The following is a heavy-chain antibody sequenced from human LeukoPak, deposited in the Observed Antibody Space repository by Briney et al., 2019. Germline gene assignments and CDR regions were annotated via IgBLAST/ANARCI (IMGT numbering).Heavy chain of an antibody. CDR2: INHSGST. J-gene: IGHJ4*02. Sequence: LETLSLTCTVSGGSISSSSYYWGWIRQPPGKGLEWIGEINHSGSTNYNPSLKSRVTISVDTSKNQFSLKLSSVTAADTAVYYCAGESLQQLVKDWGQGTLVTVSS. D-gene: IGHD6-13*01. V-gene: IGHV4-39*07. CDR3: AGESLQQLVKD. CDR1: GGSISSSSYY.